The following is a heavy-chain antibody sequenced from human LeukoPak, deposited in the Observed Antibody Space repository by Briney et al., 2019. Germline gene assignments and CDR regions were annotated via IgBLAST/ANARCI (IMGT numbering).Heavy chain of an antibody. Sequence: SETLSLTCTVSGYSISSGYYWGWIRQPPGKGLEWIGSIYHSGSTYYNPSLKSRVTISVDTSKNQFSLKLSSVTAADTAVYYCASGLYWGQGTLVTVSS. V-gene: IGHV4-38-2*02. CDR2: IYHSGST. J-gene: IGHJ4*02. CDR1: GYSISSGYY. CDR3: ASGLY.